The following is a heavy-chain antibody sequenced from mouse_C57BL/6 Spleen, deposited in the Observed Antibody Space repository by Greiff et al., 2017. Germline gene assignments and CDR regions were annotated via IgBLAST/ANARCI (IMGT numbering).Heavy chain of an antibody. CDR1: GYTFTSYW. J-gene: IGHJ4*01. V-gene: IGHV1-52*01. D-gene: IGHD2-5*01. CDR2: IDPSDSET. CDR3: ARTYYSNLYAMDY. Sequence: VQLQQSGAELVRPGSSVKLSCKASGYTFTSYWMHWVKQRPIQGLEWIGNIDPSDSETHYNQKFKDKATLTVDKSSSTAYLQLSSLTSEDSAVYYIARTYYSNLYAMDYWGQGTSVTVSS.